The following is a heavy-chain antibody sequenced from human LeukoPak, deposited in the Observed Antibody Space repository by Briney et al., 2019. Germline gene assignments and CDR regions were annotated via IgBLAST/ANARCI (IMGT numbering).Heavy chain of an antibody. CDR1: GASISSQY. V-gene: IGHV4-59*11. CDR3: ARSEGGGYSAQLEY. CDR2: VHYGGST. D-gene: IGHD5-18*01. J-gene: IGHJ4*02. Sequence: SETLSLTCTLSGASISSQYWSWIRQSPGKGLEWIGNVHYGGSTNYNPSFSSRVAISMLPSENQFSLMLSFVTSADTALYYCARSEGGGYSAQLEYWGQGTLVTVSS.